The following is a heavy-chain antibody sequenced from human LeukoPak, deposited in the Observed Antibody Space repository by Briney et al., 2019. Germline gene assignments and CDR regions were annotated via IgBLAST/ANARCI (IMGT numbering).Heavy chain of an antibody. CDR3: ARGKSPVSPRSAKCNWFDP. Sequence: ASVKVSCKASGYTFTSYDINWVRQATGQGLEWMGWMNPNSGNTGYAQKFQGRVTMTRNTSISTAYMELRSLRSDDTAVYYCARGKSPVSPRSAKCNWFDPWGQGTLVTVSS. D-gene: IGHD3-10*01. CDR1: GYTFTSYD. J-gene: IGHJ5*02. V-gene: IGHV1-8*01. CDR2: MNPNSGNT.